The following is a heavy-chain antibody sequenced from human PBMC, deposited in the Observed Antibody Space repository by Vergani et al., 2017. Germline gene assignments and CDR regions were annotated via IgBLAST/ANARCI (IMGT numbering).Heavy chain of an antibody. V-gene: IGHV3-30*02. CDR3: ARSRYDSSGFSTIVRY. Sequence: QVQLVESGGGVVQPGGSLRLSCAASGFTFSSYGMHWVRQAPGKGLEWVAFIRYDGSNTYYADSVEGRFTVSRDNSRNTLFLQMNSLRVEDTDVYYCARSRYDSSGFSTIVRYWGQGTRVTVS. J-gene: IGHJ4*02. CDR1: GFTFSSYG. CDR2: IRYDGSNT. D-gene: IGHD3-22*01.